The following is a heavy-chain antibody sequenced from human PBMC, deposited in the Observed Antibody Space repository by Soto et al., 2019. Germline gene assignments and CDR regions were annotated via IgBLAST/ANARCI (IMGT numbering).Heavy chain of an antibody. CDR2: INSDGSST. D-gene: IGHD1-1*01. Sequence: PGGSLRLSCAASGFTFSSYWMHWVRQAPGKGLVWVSRINSDGSSTSYADSVKGRFTISRDNAKNTLYLQMNSLRAEDTAVYYCAFNWNDIYYMDVWGKGTTVTVSS. J-gene: IGHJ6*03. V-gene: IGHV3-74*01. CDR3: AFNWNDIYYMDV. CDR1: GFTFSSYW.